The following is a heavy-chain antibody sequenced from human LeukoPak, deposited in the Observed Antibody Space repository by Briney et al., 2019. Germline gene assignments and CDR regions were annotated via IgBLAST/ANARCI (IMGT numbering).Heavy chain of an antibody. J-gene: IGHJ4*02. D-gene: IGHD4-11*01. Sequence: KSGGSLRLSCAASGFTFSSYSMNWVRQAPGKGLEWVSSISSSSSYIYYADSVKGRFIISRDSAKNSLYLQMNSLRAEDTAVYYCARDNHGSRNGYWGQGTLVTVSS. CDR1: GFTFSSYS. CDR3: ARDNHGSRNGY. CDR2: ISSSSSYI. V-gene: IGHV3-21*01.